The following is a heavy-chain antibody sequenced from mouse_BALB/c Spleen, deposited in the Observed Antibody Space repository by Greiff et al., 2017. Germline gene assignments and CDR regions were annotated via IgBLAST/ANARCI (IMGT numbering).Heavy chain of an antibody. CDR1: GFTFSSYA. CDR2: ISSGGSYT. Sequence: EVKVEESGGGLVKPGGSLKLSCAASGFTFSSYAMSWVRQTPEKRLEWVATISSGGSYTYYPDSVKGRFTISRDNAKNTLYLQMSSLRSEDTAMYYCARGYDGAWFAYWGQGTLVTVSA. V-gene: IGHV5-9-3*01. CDR3: ARGYDGAWFAY. D-gene: IGHD2-2*01. J-gene: IGHJ3*01.